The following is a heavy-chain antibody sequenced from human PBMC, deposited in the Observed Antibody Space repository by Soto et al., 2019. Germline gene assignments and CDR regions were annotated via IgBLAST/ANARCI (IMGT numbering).Heavy chain of an antibody. D-gene: IGHD3-22*01. Sequence: GSLRLSCAASGFTFSSYAMSWVRQAPGKGLEWVSAISGSGGSTYYADSVKGRFTISRDNSKNTLYLQMNSLRAEDTAVYYCAKGITMIVVVNPNDAFDIWGQGTMVTVSS. CDR2: ISGSGGST. CDR1: GFTFSSYA. CDR3: AKGITMIVVVNPNDAFDI. J-gene: IGHJ3*02. V-gene: IGHV3-23*01.